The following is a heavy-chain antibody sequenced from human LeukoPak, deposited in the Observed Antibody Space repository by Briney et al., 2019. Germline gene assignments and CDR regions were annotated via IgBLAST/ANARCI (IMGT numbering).Heavy chain of an antibody. CDR3: ASLYDSTGFCFDY. J-gene: IGHJ4*02. D-gene: IGHD3-22*01. CDR2: ISGSSDAI. Sequence: GGSLRLSCVVSGFRFSDYYMSWNRQTPGKSLELISYISGSSDAIYYTDSVKGRFTISRDNAKNSLYLQLDSLSAEDTAVYYCASLYDSTGFCFDYWGQGALVTVSS. V-gene: IGHV3-11*01. CDR1: GFRFSDYY.